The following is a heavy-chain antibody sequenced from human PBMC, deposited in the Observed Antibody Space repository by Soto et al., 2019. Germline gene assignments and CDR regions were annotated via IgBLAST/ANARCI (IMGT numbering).Heavy chain of an antibody. CDR2: INHSGST. Sequence: PSETLSLTCAVYCGSFSGYYWSWIRQPPGKGLEWIGEINHSGSTNYNPSLKSRVTISVDTSKNQFSLKLSSVTAADTAVYYCARDQYCSGGSCYSVVGGSYGMDVWGQGTTVTVSS. D-gene: IGHD2-15*01. V-gene: IGHV4-34*01. J-gene: IGHJ6*02. CDR1: CGSFSGYY. CDR3: ARDQYCSGGSCYSVVGGSYGMDV.